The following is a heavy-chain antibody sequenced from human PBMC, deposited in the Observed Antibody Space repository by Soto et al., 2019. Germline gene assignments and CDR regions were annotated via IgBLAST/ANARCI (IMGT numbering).Heavy chain of an antibody. CDR2: ISWNSGSI. CDR3: AKDNGNGYFGTDRFIDY. Sequence: GGSLRLSCAASGFTFDDYAMHWVRQAPGKGLEWVSGISWNSGSIGYADSVKGRFTISRDNAKNSLYLQMNSLRAEDTALYYCAKDNGNGYFGTDRFIDYWGQGTLVTVSS. D-gene: IGHD3-9*01. CDR1: GFTFDDYA. J-gene: IGHJ4*02. V-gene: IGHV3-9*01.